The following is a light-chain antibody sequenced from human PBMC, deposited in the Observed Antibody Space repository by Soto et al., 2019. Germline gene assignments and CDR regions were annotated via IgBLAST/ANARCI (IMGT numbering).Light chain of an antibody. J-gene: IGKJ2*01. CDR3: HQYKSWPQGT. CDR1: QSISRS. V-gene: IGKV3-15*01. CDR2: DAS. Sequence: EIVLTQSPAILSVSPGERATLSCRASQSISRSLAWYQQKPGQAPRLLISDASTRATGIPARFSGSGSGTEFTLPISSLHSEDFALYYCHQYKSWPQGTFGQGTKVDIK.